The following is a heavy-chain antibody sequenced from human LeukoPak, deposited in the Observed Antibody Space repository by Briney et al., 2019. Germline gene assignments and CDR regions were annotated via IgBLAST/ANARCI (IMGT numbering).Heavy chain of an antibody. Sequence: PSETLSLTCSVSGDSISYFYWSWIRQAAGKGLEWIGYIYYSGSTNYNPSLKSRVTISVDTSKNQFSLKLSSVTAADTAVYYCAREGNTYGSNWFDPWGQGTLVTVSS. J-gene: IGHJ5*02. D-gene: IGHD5-18*01. CDR1: GDSISYFY. CDR3: AREGNTYGSNWFDP. V-gene: IGHV4-59*01. CDR2: IYYSGST.